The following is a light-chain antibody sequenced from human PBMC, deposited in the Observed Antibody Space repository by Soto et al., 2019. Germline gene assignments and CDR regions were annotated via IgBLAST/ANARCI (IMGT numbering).Light chain of an antibody. CDR1: QGISNY. V-gene: IGKV1-17*03. CDR2: GAS. Sequence: DIQMTQSPSAISSSVLERFTITCRASQGISNYLAWFQQKPGKVPKRLIYGASSLQSGVPSRFSGTGSGTEFTLTISSLQPEDFAVYYCQQYNSWPLTFGGGTKVDI. J-gene: IGKJ4*01. CDR3: QQYNSWPLT.